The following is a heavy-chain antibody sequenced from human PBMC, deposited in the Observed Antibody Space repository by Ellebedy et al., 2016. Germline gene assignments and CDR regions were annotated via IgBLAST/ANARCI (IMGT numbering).Heavy chain of an antibody. CDR3: ATYTMGRLDY. V-gene: IGHV4-59*08. Sequence: SETLSLTCAVSGGSISSDYWTWIRHPPGQGLEWIAYFYYSGNTNYSPSLKSRVTISVDTSKNQFSLKLSSVTAADTAVYYCATYTMGRLDYWGQGTLVTVSS. D-gene: IGHD1-1*01. CDR1: GGSISSDY. CDR2: FYYSGNT. J-gene: IGHJ4*02.